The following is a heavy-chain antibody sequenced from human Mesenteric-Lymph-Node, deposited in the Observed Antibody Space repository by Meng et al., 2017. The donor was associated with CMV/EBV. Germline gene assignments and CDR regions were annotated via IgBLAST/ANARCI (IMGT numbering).Heavy chain of an antibody. CDR3: AGGIAAAGSRWFDP. CDR2: IIPILGIA. D-gene: IGHD6-13*01. CDR1: GGTFSSYT. Sequence: QVQLVQSGAEVKNHGSSVKVSCKASGGTFSSYTISWVRQAPGQGLEWMGRIIPILGIANYAQKFQGRVTITADKSTSTAYMELSSLRSEDTAVYYCAGGIAAAGSRWFDPWGQGTLVTVSS. J-gene: IGHJ5*02. V-gene: IGHV1-69*02.